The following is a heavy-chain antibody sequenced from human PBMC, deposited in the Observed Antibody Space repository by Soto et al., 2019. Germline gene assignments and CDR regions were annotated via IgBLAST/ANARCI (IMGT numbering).Heavy chain of an antibody. CDR2: IYYSGST. CDR1: GGSVSGGVYY. Sequence: QVQLQESGPGLVKPSQTLSLPCTVSGGSVSGGVYYWNWIRQHPEKGLEWIGYIYYSGSTYYNPSLRSRVTISADTSKNQFSLKLSSVTVADTAVYYCARSSVAGAGEFQHWGQGTQVIVSS. V-gene: IGHV4-31*03. D-gene: IGHD6-19*01. J-gene: IGHJ1*01. CDR3: ARSSVAGAGEFQH.